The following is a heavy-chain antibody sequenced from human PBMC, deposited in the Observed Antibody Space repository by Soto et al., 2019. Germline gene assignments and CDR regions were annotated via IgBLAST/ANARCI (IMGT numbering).Heavy chain of an antibody. D-gene: IGHD3-9*01. J-gene: IGHJ6*02. CDR3: ARQIRYFDWYYYYGMDV. CDR1: GYSFTSYW. CDR2: IDPSDSYT. V-gene: IGHV5-10-1*01. Sequence: PGESLKISCKGSGYSFTSYWISWVRQMPGKGLEWMGRIDPSDSYTNYSPSFQGHVTISADKSISTAYLQWSSLKASDTAMYYCARQIRYFDWYYYYGMDVWGQGTTVTVSS.